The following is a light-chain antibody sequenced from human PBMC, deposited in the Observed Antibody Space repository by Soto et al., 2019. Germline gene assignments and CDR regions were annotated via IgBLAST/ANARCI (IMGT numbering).Light chain of an antibody. CDR3: QHYGSSLWT. CDR2: GAS. J-gene: IGKJ1*01. V-gene: IGKV3-20*01. CDR1: QSVSSSY. Sequence: EIVLTQSPGTLSVSPGERATLSCRASQSVSSSYLAWYQQKPGQAPRLLIYGASSRATGIPDRFSGSGSGTHFTLTISRLEPEDFVVYYCQHYGSSLWTFGQGTKVQLK.